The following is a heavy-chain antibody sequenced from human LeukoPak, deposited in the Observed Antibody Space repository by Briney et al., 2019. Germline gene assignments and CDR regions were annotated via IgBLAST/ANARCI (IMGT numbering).Heavy chain of an antibody. D-gene: IGHD6-25*01. Sequence: HPGGSLRLFCATSGFSFTDYPMNWVRQAPGKGLEWISNIRTTAEGAKYAYYADSVKGRVTISRDDGKNTLYLHMNSLRDDDTVVFQAADGIRDAFDYWGQGILVTVSS. CDR1: GFSFTDYP. J-gene: IGHJ4*02. V-gene: IGHV3-48*02. CDR3: ADGIRDAFDY. CDR2: IRTTAEGAKYA.